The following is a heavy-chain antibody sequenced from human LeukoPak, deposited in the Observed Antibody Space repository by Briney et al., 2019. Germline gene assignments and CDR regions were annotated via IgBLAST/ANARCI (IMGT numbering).Heavy chain of an antibody. CDR2: ISSSSSYI. J-gene: IGHJ4*02. V-gene: IGHV3-21*01. Sequence: GGSLRLSCAASGFTFSSYSMTWVRQAPGKGLEWVSSISSSSSYIYYADSVKGRFTISRDNAKNSLYLQMNSLRAEDTAVYYCASYSGSYLYYFDYWGQGTLVTVSS. D-gene: IGHD1-26*01. CDR1: GFTFSSYS. CDR3: ASYSGSYLYYFDY.